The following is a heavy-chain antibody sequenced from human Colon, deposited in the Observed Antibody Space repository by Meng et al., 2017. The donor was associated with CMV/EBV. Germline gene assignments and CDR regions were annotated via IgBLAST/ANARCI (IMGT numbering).Heavy chain of an antibody. CDR2: ISAYTGDT. CDR3: VRESQSGSYIYLQH. J-gene: IGHJ1*01. Sequence: QVQLVRVGAEVKKPGAPVKVSCKASGYTFTNYGISWVRQAPGQGLEWMGWISAYTGDTYYAQKFQGRVTMTTDTSTSTAYMELRSLRSDDTAVYYCVRESQSGSYIYLQHWGQGTLVTVSS. V-gene: IGHV1-18*01. D-gene: IGHD1-26*01. CDR1: GYTFTNYG.